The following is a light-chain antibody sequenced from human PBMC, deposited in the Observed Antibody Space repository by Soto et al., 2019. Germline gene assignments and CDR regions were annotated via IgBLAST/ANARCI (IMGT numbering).Light chain of an antibody. CDR3: QQYNNWPF. V-gene: IGKV3-20*01. Sequence: EIVLTQSPGTLSLSPGERATLSCRASQSVSSSYLAWYQQKPGQAPRLLIYGASSRATGIPDRFSGSGSGTDFTLTISSLQSEDFAVYYCQQYNNWPFFGGGTKVEIK. J-gene: IGKJ4*01. CDR1: QSVSSSY. CDR2: GAS.